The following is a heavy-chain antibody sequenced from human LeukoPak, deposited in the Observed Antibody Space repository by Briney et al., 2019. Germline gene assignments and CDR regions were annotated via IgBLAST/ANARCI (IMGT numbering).Heavy chain of an antibody. CDR1: GYTFTSYD. J-gene: IGHJ4*02. CDR2: MNPNSANT. CDR3: ARPGIAVAGAAYFDY. Sequence: GASVKVSCKSSGYTFTSYDINWVRQASGQGLEWMGWMNPNSANTGYAQKFQGRVTMTRDTSTSTVYMELSSLRSEDTAVYYCARPGIAVAGAAYFDYWGQGTLVTVSS. D-gene: IGHD6-19*01. V-gene: IGHV1-8*01.